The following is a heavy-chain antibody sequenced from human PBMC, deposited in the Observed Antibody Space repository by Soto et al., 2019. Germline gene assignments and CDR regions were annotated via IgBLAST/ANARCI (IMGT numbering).Heavy chain of an antibody. V-gene: IGHV1-46*01. CDR3: ARDEHIVVVPAAGWADYGMYV. Sequence: ASVKVSCKASGYTFTSYYMHWVRQAPGQGLEWMGIINPSGGSTSYAQKFQGRVTMTRDTSTSTVYMELSSLRSEDTAVYYCARDEHIVVVPAAGWADYGMYVWGQGTTVTVSS. J-gene: IGHJ6*02. CDR2: INPSGGST. CDR1: GYTFTSYY. D-gene: IGHD2-2*01.